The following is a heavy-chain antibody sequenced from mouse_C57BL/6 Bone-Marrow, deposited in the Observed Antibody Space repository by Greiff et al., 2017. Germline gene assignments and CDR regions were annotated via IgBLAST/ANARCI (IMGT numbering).Heavy chain of an antibody. CDR2: ISSGGDYI. CDR1: GFTFSSYA. CDR3: TRDGGSPWYFDV. V-gene: IGHV5-9-1*02. J-gene: IGHJ1*03. D-gene: IGHD1-1*02. Sequence: EVKLMESGEGLVKPGGSLKLSCAASGFTFSSYAMSWVRQPPEKRLEWVAYISSGGDYIYYADTVKGRFTISRDNARNTLYLQMSSLKSEDTAMYYCTRDGGSPWYFDVWGTGTTVTVSS.